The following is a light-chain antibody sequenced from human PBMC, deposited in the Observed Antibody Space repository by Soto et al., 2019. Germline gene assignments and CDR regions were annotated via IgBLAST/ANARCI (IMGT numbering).Light chain of an antibody. V-gene: IGLV2-14*01. CDR1: SSDIGGYNY. CDR2: EVS. J-gene: IGLJ2*01. Sequence: QSALTQPASVSGSPGQSITISCTGTSSDIGGYNYVSWYQHHPGKAPKLMIYEVSSRPSGVSNRFSGSKSGNTASLTISGVQAEDEADYYCSSYTSSSSVVFGGGTKLTVL. CDR3: SSYTSSSSVV.